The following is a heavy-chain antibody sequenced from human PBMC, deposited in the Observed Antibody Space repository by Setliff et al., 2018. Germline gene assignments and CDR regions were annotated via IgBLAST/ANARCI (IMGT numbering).Heavy chain of an antibody. Sequence: PGGSLRLSCTASGLSYINDWVSWVRQAPGKGLEWISYITTSGSTLYYADSVKGRFTISRDNAKNSLYLQMNSLRAEDTAVYYCASHEPWLRNAFDIWGQGTMVTVSS. J-gene: IGHJ3*02. CDR2: ITTSGSTL. D-gene: IGHD5-12*01. V-gene: IGHV3-48*03. CDR3: ASHEPWLRNAFDI. CDR1: GLSYINDW.